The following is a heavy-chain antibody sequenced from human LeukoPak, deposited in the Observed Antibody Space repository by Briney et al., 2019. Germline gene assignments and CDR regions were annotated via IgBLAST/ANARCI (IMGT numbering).Heavy chain of an antibody. CDR2: IRYDGSNK. D-gene: IGHD2-15*01. CDR3: AKAPTPVVAATLFHH. V-gene: IGHV3-30*02. CDR1: GFTFSSYG. Sequence: GGSLRLSCAASGFTFSSYGMHWVRQAPGKGLEWVAFIRYDGSNKYSADSVKGRFTISRDNSKSTLYLQMNSLKAEDTAVYYCAKAPTPVVAATLFHHWGQGTLVTVSS. J-gene: IGHJ1*01.